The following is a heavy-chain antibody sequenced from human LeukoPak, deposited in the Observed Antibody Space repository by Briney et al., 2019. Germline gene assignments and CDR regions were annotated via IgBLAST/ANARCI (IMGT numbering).Heavy chain of an antibody. CDR3: ARERGRAYYFDY. CDR1: GGSINSGGYS. D-gene: IGHD3-10*01. Sequence: SETLSLTCSVSGGSINSGGYSWSWIRQPPGKGLEGIGDIYRSGSTFYNLSLQRRLTISLDRSKNELSLTLTSVTAADTAVYYCARERGRAYYFDYWGRGILVIVSS. CDR2: IYRSGST. J-gene: IGHJ4*02. V-gene: IGHV4-30-2*01.